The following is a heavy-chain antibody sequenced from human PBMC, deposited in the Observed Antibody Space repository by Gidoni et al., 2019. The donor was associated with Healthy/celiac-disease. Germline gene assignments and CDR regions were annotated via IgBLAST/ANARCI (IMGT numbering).Heavy chain of an antibody. CDR3: ARGGGYYYYGMDV. V-gene: IGHV3-74*01. J-gene: IGHJ6*02. CDR1: GFTFSSYW. Sequence: EVQLVESGGGLVQPGGSLRLSCAASGFTFSSYWMHLVRQAPGKGLVWVSRINSDGSSTSYADSVKGRFNISRDNAKNTLYLQMNSLRAEDTAVYYCARGGGYYYYGMDVWGQGTTVTVSS. CDR2: INSDGSST. D-gene: IGHD2-15*01.